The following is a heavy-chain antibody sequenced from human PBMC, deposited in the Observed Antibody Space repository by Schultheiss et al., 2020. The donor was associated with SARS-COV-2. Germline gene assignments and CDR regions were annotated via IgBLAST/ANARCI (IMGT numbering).Heavy chain of an antibody. CDR3: ARHFLGRYALDV. CDR1: GFTFSSYW. V-gene: IGHV3-21*01. J-gene: IGHJ6*02. D-gene: IGHD3-3*01. Sequence: GGSLRLSCAASGFTFSSYWMHWVRQVPGKGLMWVSSISSSSSYIYYADSVKGRFTISRDNAKNSLYLQMNSLRAEDTAVYYCARHFLGRYALDVWGQGTTVTVSS. CDR2: ISSSSSYI.